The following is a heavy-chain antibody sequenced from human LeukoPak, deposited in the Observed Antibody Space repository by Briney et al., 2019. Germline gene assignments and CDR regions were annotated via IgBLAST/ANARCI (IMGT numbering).Heavy chain of an antibody. CDR1: GGTFSSYA. Sequence: ASVKVSCKASGGTFSSYAISWVRQAPGQGLEWMGGIIPIFGTANYAQKFQGRVTMTTDTSTSTAYMEPRSLRSDDTAVYYCARDGSGSYYRWNYYYGMDVWGQGTTVTVSS. CDR2: IIPIFGTA. D-gene: IGHD3-10*01. V-gene: IGHV1-69*05. CDR3: ARDGSGSYYRWNYYYGMDV. J-gene: IGHJ6*02.